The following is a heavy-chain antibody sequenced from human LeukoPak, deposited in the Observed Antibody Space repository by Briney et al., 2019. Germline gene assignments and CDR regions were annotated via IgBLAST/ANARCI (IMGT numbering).Heavy chain of an antibody. CDR2: IDSSGTNI. V-gene: IGHV3-21*01. D-gene: IGHD3-10*02. J-gene: IGHJ6*04. CDR1: GFTFSSYS. CDR3: AELGITMIGGV. Sequence: GGSLRLSCAASGFTFSSYSMNWVRQAPGKGLEWVSSIDSSGTNIWYTDSVKGRFTISRDNAKNSLYLQMNSLRAEDTAVYYCAELGITMIGGVWGKGTTVTISS.